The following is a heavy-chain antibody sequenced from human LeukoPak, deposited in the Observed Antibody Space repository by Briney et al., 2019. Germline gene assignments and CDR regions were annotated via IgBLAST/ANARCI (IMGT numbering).Heavy chain of an antibody. J-gene: IGHJ4*02. D-gene: IGHD6-19*01. V-gene: IGHV1-8*01. Sequence: ASVKVSCKASGYTFTSYDINWVRQATGQGLEWMGWMNPNSGNTGYAQKFQGRVTTTRNTSISTAYMELSSLRSEDTAVYCCARAVAVAAPENDYWGQGTLVTVSS. CDR3: ARAVAVAAPENDY. CDR2: MNPNSGNT. CDR1: GYTFTSYD.